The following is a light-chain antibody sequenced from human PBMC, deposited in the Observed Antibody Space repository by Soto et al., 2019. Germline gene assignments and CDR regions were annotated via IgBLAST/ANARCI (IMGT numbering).Light chain of an antibody. CDR3: LGARPRSIT. V-gene: IGKV2-28*01. Sequence: DIVMTQSPLSLPVTPGEPASISCRSSQSLLHSNGNNYLDWYLQQPGQSPQLLIYLGSNRASGVPDRFSGSGSGKDFTLKISRVDAVDVGLYYSLGARPRSITFGHGTRLEIK. CDR2: LGS. J-gene: IGKJ5*01. CDR1: QSLLHSNGNNY.